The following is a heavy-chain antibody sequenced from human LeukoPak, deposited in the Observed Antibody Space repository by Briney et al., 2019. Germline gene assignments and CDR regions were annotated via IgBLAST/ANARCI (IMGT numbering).Heavy chain of an antibody. D-gene: IGHD3-22*01. CDR2: ISSSSSYI. V-gene: IGHV3-21*01. CDR3: ANSQEVVITPLFFLR. Sequence: GGSLRLSCAASEFTFSSYSMNWVRQAPGKGLEWVSSISSSSSYIYYADSVKGRFTISRDNAKNSLYLQMNSLRAEDTAVYYCANSQEVVITPLFFLRWGQGTLVTVSS. CDR1: EFTFSSYS. J-gene: IGHJ1*01.